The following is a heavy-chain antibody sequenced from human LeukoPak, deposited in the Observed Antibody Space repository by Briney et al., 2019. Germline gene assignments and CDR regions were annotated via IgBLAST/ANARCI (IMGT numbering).Heavy chain of an antibody. Sequence: PGGSLRLSCAASGFTIGDYGMCWFRQAQATGLEWVGYIRSKAYGGTIEYAASVKGRFTISRDDSKSIAYLQMNSPKTEDTAVYYCTRDPPSPTYYDFWSGSITAFDYWGQGDLVTVSS. CDR3: TRDPPSPTYYDFWSGSITAFDY. CDR1: GFTIGDYG. V-gene: IGHV3-49*03. J-gene: IGHJ4*02. D-gene: IGHD3-3*01. CDR2: IRSKAYGGTI.